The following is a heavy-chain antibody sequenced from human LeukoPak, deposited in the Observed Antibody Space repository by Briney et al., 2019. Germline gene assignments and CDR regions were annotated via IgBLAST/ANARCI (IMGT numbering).Heavy chain of an antibody. Sequence: ASVKVSCKASGGTFSSYAISWVRQAPGQGLEWMGWINPNSGGTNYAQKFQGRVTMTRDTSISTAYMELSRLRSDDTAVYYCARDNGGTAMAYYYYYYMDVWGKGTTVTISS. CDR1: GGTFSSYA. D-gene: IGHD5-18*01. V-gene: IGHV1-2*02. CDR2: INPNSGGT. CDR3: ARDNGGTAMAYYYYYYMDV. J-gene: IGHJ6*03.